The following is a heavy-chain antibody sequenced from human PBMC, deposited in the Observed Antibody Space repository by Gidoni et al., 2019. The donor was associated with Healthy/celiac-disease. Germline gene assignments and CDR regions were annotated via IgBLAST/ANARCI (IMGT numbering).Heavy chain of an antibody. D-gene: IGHD5-12*01. CDR3: ARGKEMATITVDY. Sequence: QLVESGGGVVQPGRSLRLSCAASGFTFSRYGMHWVRQAPGKGLEWVAVIWYDGSNKYYADAVKGRFTISRDNSKNTLYLQMNSLRAEDTAVYYCARGKEMATITVDYWGQGTLVTVSS. J-gene: IGHJ4*02. V-gene: IGHV3-33*01. CDR2: IWYDGSNK. CDR1: GFTFSRYG.